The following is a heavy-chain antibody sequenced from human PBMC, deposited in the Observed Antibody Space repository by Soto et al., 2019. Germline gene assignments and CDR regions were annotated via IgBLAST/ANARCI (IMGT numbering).Heavy chain of an antibody. Sequence: ASVKVSCKASGGTFSSYAISWVRQAPGQGLEWMGGIIPIFGTANYAQKFQGRVTITADKSTSTAYMELSSLRSEDTAVYYCARDRRTAMADYYYYGMDVWGQGTTVTVSS. CDR3: ARDRRTAMADYYYYGMDV. J-gene: IGHJ6*02. CDR1: GGTFSSYA. CDR2: IIPIFGTA. V-gene: IGHV1-69*06. D-gene: IGHD5-18*01.